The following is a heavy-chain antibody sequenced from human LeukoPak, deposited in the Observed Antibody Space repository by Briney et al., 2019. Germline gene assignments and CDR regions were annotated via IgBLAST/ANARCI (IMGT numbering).Heavy chain of an antibody. V-gene: IGHV4-39*01. CDR2: IYYSGSP. CDR3: ARWRTARTGFDY. D-gene: IGHD3/OR15-3a*01. Sequence: SETLSLTCTVSGGSISSNSYYWGWIRQPPGKGLEWIGSIYYSGSPYYNPSLKSRVTISVDTSRNQFSLKVISVTAADTAVYYCARWRTARTGFDYWGQGTLVTVSS. CDR1: GGSISSNSYY. J-gene: IGHJ4*02.